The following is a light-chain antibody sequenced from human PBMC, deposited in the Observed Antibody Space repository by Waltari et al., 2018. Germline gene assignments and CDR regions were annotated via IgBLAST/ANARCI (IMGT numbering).Light chain of an antibody. CDR3: QQYNSYLT. Sequence: DIQTTQSPSTLSASVGDRVPITCRASQSISSWLAWYQQKPGKAPKLLIYKASSLESGVPSRFSGSGSGTEFTLTISSLQPDDFATYYCQQYNSYLTFGPGTKVDIK. CDR2: KAS. J-gene: IGKJ3*01. CDR1: QSISSW. V-gene: IGKV1-5*03.